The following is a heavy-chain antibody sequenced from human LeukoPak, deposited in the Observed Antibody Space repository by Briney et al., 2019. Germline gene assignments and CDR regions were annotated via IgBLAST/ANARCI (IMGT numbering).Heavy chain of an antibody. Sequence: ASVKVSCKASGYTFTSYGISWVRQAPGQGLEWMGWISAYNGNTNYAQKLQGRVTMTTDTSTSTAYMELRSLRSDDTAVYYCARDRTMIVVDPTREFDYWGQGTLVTVPS. CDR3: ARDRTMIVVDPTREFDY. J-gene: IGHJ4*02. D-gene: IGHD3-22*01. CDR1: GYTFTSYG. V-gene: IGHV1-18*01. CDR2: ISAYNGNT.